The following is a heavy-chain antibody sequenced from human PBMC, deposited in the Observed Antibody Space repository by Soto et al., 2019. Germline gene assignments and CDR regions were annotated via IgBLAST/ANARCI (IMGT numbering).Heavy chain of an antibody. D-gene: IGHD3-3*01. V-gene: IGHV3-30-3*01. Sequence: GGSLRLSCAASGFTFSSYAMHWVRQAPGKGLEWVAVISYDGSNKYYADSVKGRFTISRDNSKNTLYLQMNSLRAEDTAVYYCARDKGRDDFWSGSYYYYYGMDVWGQGTTVTVSS. CDR1: GFTFSSYA. CDR3: ARDKGRDDFWSGSYYYYYGMDV. CDR2: ISYDGSNK. J-gene: IGHJ6*02.